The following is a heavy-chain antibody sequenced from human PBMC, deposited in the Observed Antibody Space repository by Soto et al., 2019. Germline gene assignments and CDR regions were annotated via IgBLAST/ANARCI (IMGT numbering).Heavy chain of an antibody. D-gene: IGHD2-2*02. CDR1: GFTFSSYG. V-gene: IGHV3-33*01. J-gene: IGHJ6*03. Sequence: QVQLVESGGGVVQPGRSLRLSCAASGFTFSSYGMHWVRQAPGKGLEWVAVIWYDGSNKYYADSVKGRFTISRDNSKNTLYLQMNSLRAEDTAVDYCARDHGLHCSSTSCHISYYYYYMDVWGKGTTVTVSS. CDR2: IWYDGSNK. CDR3: ARDHGLHCSSTSCHISYYYYYMDV.